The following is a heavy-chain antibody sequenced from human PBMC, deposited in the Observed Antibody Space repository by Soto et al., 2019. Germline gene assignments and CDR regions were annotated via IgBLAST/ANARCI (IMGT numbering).Heavy chain of an antibody. V-gene: IGHV3-74*01. J-gene: IGHJ4*02. CDR1: GFAFSMYG. CDR2: INDDGIST. CDR3: TRGPRPTSTGTRAF. Sequence: GGSLRLSCAASGFAFSMYGMNWVRQVPGKGPEWVSRINDDGISTNYADPVKGRFTISRDNAKNTLYLQMNALRVEDTGVYYCTRGPRPTSTGTRAFWGQGTLVTVSS. D-gene: IGHD1-1*01.